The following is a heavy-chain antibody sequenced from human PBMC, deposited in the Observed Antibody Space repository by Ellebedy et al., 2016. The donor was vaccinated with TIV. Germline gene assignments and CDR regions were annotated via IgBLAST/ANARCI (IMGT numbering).Heavy chain of an antibody. CDR1: GGTFSSYA. Sequence: SVKVSXXASGGTFSSYAISWVRQAPGQGLEWMGGIIPIFGTANYAQKFQGRVTITADKSTSTAYMELSSLRSEDTAVYYCARDSVPSYVTMVRGVMSWFDPWGQGTLVTVSS. V-gene: IGHV1-69*06. CDR3: ARDSVPSYVTMVRGVMSWFDP. CDR2: IIPIFGTA. J-gene: IGHJ5*02. D-gene: IGHD3-10*01.